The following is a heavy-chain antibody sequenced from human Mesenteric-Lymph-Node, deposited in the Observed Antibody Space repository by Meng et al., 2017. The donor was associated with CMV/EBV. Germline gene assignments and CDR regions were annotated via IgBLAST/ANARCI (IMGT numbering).Heavy chain of an antibody. V-gene: IGHV4-61*01. D-gene: IGHD3-16*02. CDR3: ARLLEALDY. CDR1: GGSVSSGRYY. J-gene: IGHJ4*02. CDR2: IYYSGST. Sequence: LPCTVSGGSVSSGRYYWSWIPQPPGKGLEWIGYIYYSGSTNYNPSLKSRVNISRDTSKNQFSLKLSSVTAADTAVYYCARLLEALDYWGQGALVTVSS.